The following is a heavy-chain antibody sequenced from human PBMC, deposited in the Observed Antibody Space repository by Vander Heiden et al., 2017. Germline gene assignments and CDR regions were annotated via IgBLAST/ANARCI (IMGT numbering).Heavy chain of an antibody. CDR2: IKQDGSEK. J-gene: IGHJ4*02. CDR3: ARTGGGNSPRGGPGY. D-gene: IGHD2-21*02. CDR1: GFTFSSYW. V-gene: IGHV3-7*01. Sequence: EVQLVESGGGVVQPGGSLRLSCAASGFTFSSYWMSWVRQAPGKGLEWVANIKQDGSEKYYVDSVKGRFTISRDNAKNSMYLQMNSLRAEDTAVYYCARTGGGNSPRGGPGYWGQGTLVTVSS.